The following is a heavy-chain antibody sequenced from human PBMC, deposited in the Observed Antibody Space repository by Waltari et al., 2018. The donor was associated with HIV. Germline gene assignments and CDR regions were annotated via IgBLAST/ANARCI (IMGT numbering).Heavy chain of an antibody. CDR3: AKTYYGPTSYYNVGAFDV. CDR1: GYNFNSFY. Sequence: VQLVQSGAQVKEPGDSVKVSCRASGYNFNSFYLHWVRQAPGQGLQWVGVINPFSGGTNYAQKFRGRVTLTRDTSIDTSFMELTGLGSDDTAVYYCAKTYYGPTSYYNVGAFDVWGQGTMVSVSS. V-gene: IGHV1-2*02. D-gene: IGHD3-10*01. CDR2: INPFSGGT. J-gene: IGHJ3*01.